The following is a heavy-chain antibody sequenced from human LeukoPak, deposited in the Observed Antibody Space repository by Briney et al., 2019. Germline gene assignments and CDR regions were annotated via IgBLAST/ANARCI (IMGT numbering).Heavy chain of an antibody. V-gene: IGHV4-59*01. D-gene: IGHD1-1*01. CDR2: ISNSGST. Sequence: SETLSLTCTVSGDSISSYYWNWIRQTPGEGLEWIGYISNSGSTDYNPSLKSRVTISIDASQNQFSLKLNSVTAADTAVYHCARDSRTTTAFDIWGQGTMVAVSS. J-gene: IGHJ3*02. CDR3: ARDSRTTTAFDI. CDR1: GDSISSYY.